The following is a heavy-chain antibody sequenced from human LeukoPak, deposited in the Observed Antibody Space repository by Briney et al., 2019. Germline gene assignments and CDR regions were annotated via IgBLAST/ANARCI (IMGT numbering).Heavy chain of an antibody. CDR3: ARVGGCCYFDY. J-gene: IGHJ4*02. CDR2: IYSGGST. V-gene: IGHV3-53*01. D-gene: IGHD2-15*01. Sequence: PGGSLRLSCAASGFTVSSNYMSWVRQAPGKGLEWVSVIYSGGSTYYADSVKGRFTISRDNAKNSLYLQMSSLRAEDTAVYYCARVGGCCYFDYWGQGAPVTVSS. CDR1: GFTVSSNY.